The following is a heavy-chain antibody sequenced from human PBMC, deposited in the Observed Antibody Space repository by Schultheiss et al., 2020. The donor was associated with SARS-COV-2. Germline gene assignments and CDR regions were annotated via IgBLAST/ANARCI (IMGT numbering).Heavy chain of an antibody. V-gene: IGHV3-74*01. D-gene: IGHD6-13*01. J-gene: IGHJ5*01. CDR3: VKDPSSSPYNWFDS. Sequence: GGSLRLSCAGSGFTFSNYAMSWVRQAPGKGLVWVSRIKGDGSIATYADSVKGRFTISRDNSKNTLYLQMSSLRAEDTAVYYCVKDPSSSPYNWFDSWGQGTLVTVSS. CDR2: IKGDGSIA. CDR1: GFTFSNYA.